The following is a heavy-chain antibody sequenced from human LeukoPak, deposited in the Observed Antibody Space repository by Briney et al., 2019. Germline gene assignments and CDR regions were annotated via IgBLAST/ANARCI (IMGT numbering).Heavy chain of an antibody. CDR2: ISAYNGNT. CDR1: GYTFTSYG. Sequence: ASVKVSCKASGYTFTSYGISWVRQAPGQGLEWMGWISAYNGNTNYAQKLQGRVTMTTDTSTSTAYMELRSLRSDDTAVYYCARDAQDYYDSSGYYPDYWGQGTLVTVSS. D-gene: IGHD3-22*01. CDR3: ARDAQDYYDSSGYYPDY. V-gene: IGHV1-18*01. J-gene: IGHJ4*02.